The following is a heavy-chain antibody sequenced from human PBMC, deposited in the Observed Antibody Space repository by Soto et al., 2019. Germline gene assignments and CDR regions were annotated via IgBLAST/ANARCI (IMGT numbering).Heavy chain of an antibody. J-gene: IGHJ5*02. CDR3: ARLQWGGDRMRNWFDT. Sequence: QVQVVQSGPELKKPGASVKVSCKAQGYIFTKYGIGWVRQAPGHGLEWMGLINVYNGDRKVAQKCQETDSKATVTATETAYMKLKSLRSGDTAVYYCARLQWGGDRMRNWFDTWGQVPLVSVAS. V-gene: IGHV1-18*01. D-gene: IGHD2-21*02. CDR2: INVYNGDR. CDR1: GYIFTKYG.